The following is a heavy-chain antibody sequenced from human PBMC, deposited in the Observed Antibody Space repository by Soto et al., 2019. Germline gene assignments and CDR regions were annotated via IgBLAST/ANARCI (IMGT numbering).Heavy chain of an antibody. CDR3: ARNYGRIGYFDY. V-gene: IGHV4-31*02. Sequence: SETLSLTCTVSGTSISSGAYYWTWMRQHPGKGLEWIGHVYYSGSTYYNPSLQSRVTISRDTSKNHFSLKLSSVTAADTAVYYCARNYGRIGYFDYWGQGALVTVS. D-gene: IGHD2-15*01. CDR1: GTSISSGAYY. J-gene: IGHJ4*02. CDR2: VYYSGST.